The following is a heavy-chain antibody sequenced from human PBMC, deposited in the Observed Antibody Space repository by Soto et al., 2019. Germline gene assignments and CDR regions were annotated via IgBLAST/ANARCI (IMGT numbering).Heavy chain of an antibody. CDR2: IHHSGDD. V-gene: IGHV4-4*02. CDR3: AELKFGKFGTY. D-gene: IGHD3-10*01. J-gene: IGHJ4*02. CDR1: GASISSDRW. Sequence: SETLSLTCAVSGASISSDRWWSWVRQPPGKGLEWIAEIHHSGDDNYTPSLQSRAIISLDKSRNQFSLKLMSVTAADTAVYYCAELKFGKFGTYWGQGIPVTVSS.